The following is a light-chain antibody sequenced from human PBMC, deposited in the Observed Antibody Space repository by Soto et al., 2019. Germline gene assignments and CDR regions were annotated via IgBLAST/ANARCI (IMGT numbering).Light chain of an antibody. V-gene: IGKV1-5*03. Sequence: DTQMTQSPSTLSASVGDRVTITCRASQSISSWLGWYQQKPGKAPKLLIYKASSLESGVPSRFIGSGSGTEFPLTNSSLQPDDFATYYCQQYNSYSRYTFGQGTKLEIK. CDR1: QSISSW. J-gene: IGKJ2*01. CDR2: KAS. CDR3: QQYNSYSRYT.